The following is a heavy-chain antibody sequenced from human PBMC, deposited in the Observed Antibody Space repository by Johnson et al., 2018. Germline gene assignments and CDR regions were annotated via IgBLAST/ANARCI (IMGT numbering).Heavy chain of an antibody. Sequence: VQLVESGGGLVKPGGSLRLSCAASGFTFSDYYMSWIRQAPGKGLEWVSYISSSSSSTYYADAVKGRFTISRDNSKNTLYMQMNSLRAEDTAVYYCARWVGAKGAFDKWGQGTMVTVSS. D-gene: IGHD1-26*01. CDR1: GFTFSDYY. CDR2: ISSSSSST. J-gene: IGHJ3*02. CDR3: ARWVGAKGAFDK. V-gene: IGHV3-11*06.